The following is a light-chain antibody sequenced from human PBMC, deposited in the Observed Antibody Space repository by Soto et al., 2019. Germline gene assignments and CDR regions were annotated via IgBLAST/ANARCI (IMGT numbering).Light chain of an antibody. Sequence: QSVLTRPASVSGSPGQSITLLCTGTSSDFAIYNSVSWYQQHPGKAPKLMIHDVTNRPSGVSGRFSGSRSGNTASLTISGLQAEDEADYFCSSFTSSSSYVFGPGTKVTVL. J-gene: IGLJ1*01. CDR3: SSFTSSSSYV. CDR2: DVT. V-gene: IGLV2-14*01. CDR1: SSDFAIYNS.